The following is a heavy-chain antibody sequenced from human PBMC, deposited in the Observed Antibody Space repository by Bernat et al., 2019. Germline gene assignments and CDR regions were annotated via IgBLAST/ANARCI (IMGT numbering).Heavy chain of an antibody. D-gene: IGHD5-24*01. V-gene: IGHV3-74*01. J-gene: IGHJ4*02. CDR1: GFTFSNYW. CDR3: AREGRDGYNYDY. CDR2: INSDGSIT. Sequence: EVQLVESGGGLVQPGGSLRLSCAASGFTFSNYWMHWVRQVPGKGLVWVSRINSDGSITNYADSVKGRFTISRDNAKNTLFVQMNSLRADDTAVYYCAREGRDGYNYDYWGQGTLVTVSS.